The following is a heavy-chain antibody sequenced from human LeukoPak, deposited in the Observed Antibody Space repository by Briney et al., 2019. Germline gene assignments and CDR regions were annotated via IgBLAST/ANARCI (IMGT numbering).Heavy chain of an antibody. CDR2: IYNSGST. CDR3: ARGGDYDFWSGYSNYYYMDV. J-gene: IGHJ6*03. D-gene: IGHD3-3*01. V-gene: IGHV4-59*01. CDR1: GASITSYY. Sequence: SETLSLTCTVSGASITSYYRIWLRQPPGKGLEWIGYIYNSGSTSYNPSLKSRVTISEDTSKNQFSLKLSSVTAADTAVYYCARGGDYDFWSGYSNYYYMDVWGKGTTVTVSS.